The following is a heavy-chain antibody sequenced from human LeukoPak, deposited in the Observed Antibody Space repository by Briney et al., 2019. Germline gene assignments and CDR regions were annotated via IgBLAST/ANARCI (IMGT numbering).Heavy chain of an antibody. D-gene: IGHD6-13*01. CDR1: GFTFSSYA. Sequence: AGGSLRLSCAASGFTFSSYAMSWVRQAPGKGLEWVSDISGSGGSTYYADSVKGRFTISRDNSKNTLYLQMNSLRAEDTAVYYCAKGSSSWYYFDYWGQGTLVTVSS. J-gene: IGHJ4*02. CDR3: AKGSSSWYYFDY. CDR2: ISGSGGST. V-gene: IGHV3-23*01.